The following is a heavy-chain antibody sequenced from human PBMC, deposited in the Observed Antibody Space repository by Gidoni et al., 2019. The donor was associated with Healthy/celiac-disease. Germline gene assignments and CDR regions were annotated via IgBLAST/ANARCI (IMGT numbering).Heavy chain of an antibody. Sequence: EVQLLESGGGLVQPGGSLRLSCAASGFTFSSYAMSWVRQAPGKGLAWVSAISGSGGSTYYADSVKGRFTISRDNSKNTLYLQMNSLRAEDTAVYYCAKDSGSELHAFDIWGQGTMVTVSS. CDR1: GFTFSSYA. V-gene: IGHV3-23*01. D-gene: IGHD5-12*01. CDR2: ISGSGGST. J-gene: IGHJ3*02. CDR3: AKDSGSELHAFDI.